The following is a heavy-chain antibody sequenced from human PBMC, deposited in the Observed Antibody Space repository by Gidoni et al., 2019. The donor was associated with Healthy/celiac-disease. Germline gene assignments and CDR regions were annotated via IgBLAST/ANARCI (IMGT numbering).Heavy chain of an antibody. J-gene: IGHJ4*02. Sequence: QVQLVQSGAEGKQPGASVKVYCKVSGYTLTELSMPWVRQAPGKGLEWKGGFDPEDGETIYAQKYQGRVTMTEDTSTDTAYRELSSLRAEDTAVYYCATDLYYRRDIDAFDYWGQGTLVTVSS. V-gene: IGHV1-24*01. CDR1: GYTLTELS. CDR3: ATDLYYRRDIDAFDY. CDR2: FDPEDGET. D-gene: IGHD3-10*01.